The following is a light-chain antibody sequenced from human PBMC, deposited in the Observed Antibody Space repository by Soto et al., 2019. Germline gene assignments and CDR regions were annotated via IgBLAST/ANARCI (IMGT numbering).Light chain of an antibody. J-gene: IGLJ1*01. V-gene: IGLV1-44*01. CDR3: AAWDDSLNEV. CDR1: SSNIGTNT. CDR2: SNN. Sequence: QSVLTQAPSASGTPGQRVTISCSGSSSNIGTNTVNWYQQLPGTAPKLLIYSNNQRPSGVPDRFSGSKSGTSASLAISGLQSEDEADYYCAAWDDSLNEVFGTGTKDTVL.